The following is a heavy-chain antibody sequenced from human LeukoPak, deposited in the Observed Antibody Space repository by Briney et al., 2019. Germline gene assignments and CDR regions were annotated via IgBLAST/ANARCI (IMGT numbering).Heavy chain of an antibody. Sequence: PGRSLRLSCTTSGFTFGDYAMSWFRLTPGKGLEWVSYIRSRPFGGTTEYAASVKDRFTISRDDSKSVAYLLMNSLKTEDTAVYFCSRAGLSEGYSYGSHFDYWGQGTLVTVSS. CDR2: IRSRPFGGTT. CDR3: SRAGLSEGYSYGSHFDY. CDR1: GFTFGDYA. D-gene: IGHD5-18*01. J-gene: IGHJ4*02. V-gene: IGHV3-49*03.